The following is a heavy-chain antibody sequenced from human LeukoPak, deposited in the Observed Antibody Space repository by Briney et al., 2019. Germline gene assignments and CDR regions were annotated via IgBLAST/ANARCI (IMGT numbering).Heavy chain of an antibody. Sequence: GGSLRLSCAASGFTFSTYWMSWVRQAPGKGLEWVSYISSTSSTIYYADSVKGRFTISRDNAKNSLYLLMNSLSDDDTAVYYCARDLGTMVSYWGQGTLVTVSS. V-gene: IGHV3-48*02. D-gene: IGHD3-10*01. CDR2: ISSTSSTI. CDR1: GFTFSTYW. CDR3: ARDLGTMVSY. J-gene: IGHJ4*02.